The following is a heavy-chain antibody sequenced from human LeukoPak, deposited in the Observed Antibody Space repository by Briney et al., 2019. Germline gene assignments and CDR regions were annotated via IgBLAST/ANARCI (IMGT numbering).Heavy chain of an antibody. Sequence: GGSLRLSCAASGFTFSSYSMNWVRQAPGKGLEWVSYISSSSSTIYYADPVQGRFTISKDNAKNSLYLQMNSLRAEDTAVYYCARMRGGHSSSWYDNWFDPWGQGTLVTVSS. J-gene: IGHJ5*02. CDR3: ARMRGGHSSSWYDNWFDP. CDR2: ISSSSSTI. D-gene: IGHD6-13*01. V-gene: IGHV3-48*04. CDR1: GFTFSSYS.